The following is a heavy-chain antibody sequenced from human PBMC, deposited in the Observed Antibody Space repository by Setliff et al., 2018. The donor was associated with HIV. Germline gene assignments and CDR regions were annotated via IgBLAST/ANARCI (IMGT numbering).Heavy chain of an antibody. J-gene: IGHJ6*02. Sequence: AASVKVSCKASGYTFTSYYIHWVRQAPGQGLEWMGVITPRTGSTTYAQKFQGRVTMTRDTSTSTVYMQLSSLRSEDTAVYYCARDCGGDYSCSYYYGMDVWGHGTTVTVSS. CDR2: ITPRTGST. CDR3: ARDCGGDYSCSYYYGMDV. CDR1: GYTFTSYY. V-gene: IGHV1-46*01. D-gene: IGHD2-21*02.